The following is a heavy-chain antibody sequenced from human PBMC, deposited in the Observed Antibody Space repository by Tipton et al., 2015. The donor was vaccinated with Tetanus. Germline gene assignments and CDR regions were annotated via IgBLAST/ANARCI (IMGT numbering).Heavy chain of an antibody. CDR1: GFTLGSYW. V-gene: IGHV3-7*01. Sequence: SLRLSCAASGFTLGSYWMSWVRQTPGKGLEWVANIKGDGSEKYYVDSVWGRFTISRDNAKNSLYLQMSSLGVEDTGVYYCLVNTDWGAAPKGLEQWGQGTLVTVSS. CDR3: LVNTDWGAAPKGLEQ. J-gene: IGHJ4*02. CDR2: IKGDGSEK. D-gene: IGHD1-26*01.